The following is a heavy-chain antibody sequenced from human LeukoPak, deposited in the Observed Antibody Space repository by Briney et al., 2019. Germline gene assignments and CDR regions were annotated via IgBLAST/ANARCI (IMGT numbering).Heavy chain of an antibody. CDR3: ARAPPVDMIAAAASNWFDP. D-gene: IGHD6-13*01. Sequence: SETLSLTCAVYGGSFSGYYWSWIRQPPGKGLEWIGEINYSGSTNYNPSLKSRVTISVDTSKNQFSLKLSSVTAADTAVYYCARAPPVDMIAAAASNWFDPWGQGSLVTVSS. CDR1: GGSFSGYY. CDR2: INYSGST. V-gene: IGHV4-34*01. J-gene: IGHJ5*02.